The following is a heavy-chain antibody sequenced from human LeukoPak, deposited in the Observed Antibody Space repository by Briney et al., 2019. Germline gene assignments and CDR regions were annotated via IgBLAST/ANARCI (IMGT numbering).Heavy chain of an antibody. Sequence: PGGSLRLSCVVSGFTFSDYAMSWVRQAPEKGLDWVSVISGSAHKMRYADSVKGRFTISRDNTENTVYLQMNNLRAEDTALYYCAGRPTGYSSGYVYWGQGAQVTVSS. D-gene: IGHD5-18*01. V-gene: IGHV3-23*01. CDR3: AGRPTGYSSGYVY. CDR1: GFTFSDYA. J-gene: IGHJ4*02. CDR2: ISGSAHKM.